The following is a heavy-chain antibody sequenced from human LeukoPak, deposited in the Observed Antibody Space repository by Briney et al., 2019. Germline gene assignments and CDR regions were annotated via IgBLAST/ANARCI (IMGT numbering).Heavy chain of an antibody. CDR1: GGSISSYY. CDR3: ARDRDYDSSGYSWYFDL. D-gene: IGHD3-22*01. V-gene: IGHV4-59*01. Sequence: SETLSLTCTVSGGSISSYYWSWIRQPPGKGLEWIGYIYYSGSTNCNPSLKSRVTISVDTSKNQFSLRLSSVTAADTAVYYCARDRDYDSSGYSWYFDLWGRGTLVTVSS. CDR2: IYYSGST. J-gene: IGHJ2*01.